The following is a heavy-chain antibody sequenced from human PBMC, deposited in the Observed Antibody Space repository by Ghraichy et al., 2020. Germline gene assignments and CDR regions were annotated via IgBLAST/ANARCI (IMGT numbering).Heavy chain of an antibody. CDR2: ISYDGSNK. J-gene: IGHJ5*02. D-gene: IGHD5-12*01. Sequence: GGSLRLSCAASGFTFSSYAMHWVRQAPGKGLEWVAVISYDGSNKYYADSVKGRFTISRDNFKNTLYLQMNSLRAEDTAVYYCARGEAWATALGQGTLVTVSS. V-gene: IGHV3-30*04. CDR1: GFTFSSYA. CDR3: ARGEAWATA.